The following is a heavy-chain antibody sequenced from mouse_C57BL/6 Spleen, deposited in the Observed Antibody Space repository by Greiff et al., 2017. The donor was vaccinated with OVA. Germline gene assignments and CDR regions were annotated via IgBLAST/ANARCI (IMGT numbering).Heavy chain of an antibody. CDR3: ARCPPLGREFAY. Sequence: EVQLQQSGPELVKPGASVKISCKASGYTFTDYYMNWVKQSHGKSLEWIGDINPNNGGTSYNQKFKGKATLTVDKSSSTAYMELRSLTSEDSAVYYCARCPPLGREFAYWGQGTLVTVSA. CDR1: GYTFTDYY. D-gene: IGHD4-1*01. J-gene: IGHJ3*01. CDR2: INPNNGGT. V-gene: IGHV1-26*01.